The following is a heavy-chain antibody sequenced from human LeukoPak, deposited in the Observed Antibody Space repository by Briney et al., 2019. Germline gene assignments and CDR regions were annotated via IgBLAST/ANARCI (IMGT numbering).Heavy chain of an antibody. V-gene: IGHV1-8*01. Sequence: ASVKVSCKASGYTFTSYDINWVRQATGQGLEWMGWMNPNSGNTGYAQKFQGRVTMTRNTSISTAYMELSSLRSEDTAVYYCARSHSYGYYYYYYYMDVWGKGTTVTVSS. CDR3: ARSHSYGYYYYYYYMDV. J-gene: IGHJ6*03. CDR2: MNPNSGNT. D-gene: IGHD5-18*01. CDR1: GYTFTSYD.